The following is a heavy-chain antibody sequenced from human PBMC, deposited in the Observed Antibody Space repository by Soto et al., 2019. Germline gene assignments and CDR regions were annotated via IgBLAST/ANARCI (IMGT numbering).Heavy chain of an antibody. Sequence: SETLSLTCTVSGGSISSYYWSWIRQPPGKGLEWIGYIYYSGSTNYNPSLKSRVTISVDTSKNQFSLKLSSVTAADTAVYYCARAGAVWGSYLNWFDPWGQGTLVTVSS. CDR1: GGSISSYY. CDR3: ARAGAVWGSYLNWFDP. J-gene: IGHJ5*02. CDR2: IYYSGST. D-gene: IGHD3-16*02. V-gene: IGHV4-59*01.